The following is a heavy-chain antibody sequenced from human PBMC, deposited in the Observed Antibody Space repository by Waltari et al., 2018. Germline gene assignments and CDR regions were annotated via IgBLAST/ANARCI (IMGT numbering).Heavy chain of an antibody. D-gene: IGHD6-19*01. CDR1: GYTFTSYD. CDR3: ARLPIAVAGTTLDDY. J-gene: IGHJ4*02. V-gene: IGHV1-8*01. Sequence: QVQLVQSGAEVKKPGASVKVSCKASGYTFTSYDINWVRQATGQGLEWMGWMNPNSGNTGDAQKFQGRVTMTRNTSISTAYMELSSVTAADTAVYYCARLPIAVAGTTLDDYWGQGTLVTVSS. CDR2: MNPNSGNT.